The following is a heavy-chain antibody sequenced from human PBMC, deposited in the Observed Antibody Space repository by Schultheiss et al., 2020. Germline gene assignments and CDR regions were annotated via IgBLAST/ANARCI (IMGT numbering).Heavy chain of an antibody. CDR3: ASHNSWYYFDE. CDR2: IFDSGST. D-gene: IGHD6-13*01. Sequence: SETLSLTCTVSGGSISSYYWNWIRQPPGKGLEWIGYIFDSGSTNYNPSLKSRVTISVDTSKNQFSLKLSSVTAADTAVYYCASHNSWYYFDEWGQGTLVTVSS. CDR1: GGSISSYY. J-gene: IGHJ4*02. V-gene: IGHV4-59*08.